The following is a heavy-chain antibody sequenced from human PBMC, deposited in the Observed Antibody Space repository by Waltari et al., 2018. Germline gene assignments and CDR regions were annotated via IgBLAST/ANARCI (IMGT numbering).Heavy chain of an antibody. J-gene: IGHJ4*02. D-gene: IGHD6-13*01. CDR2: IRGSGGST. V-gene: IGHV3-23*04. CDR3: AKDMGYSSSWYRMTTVTEYYFDY. CDR1: GFTFSSYA. Sequence: EVQLVESGGGLVQPGGSLRLSCAASGFTFSSYAMSWVRQAPGKGLEWVSAIRGSGGSTYYADSVKGRFTISRDNSKNTLYLQMNSLRAEDTAVYYCAKDMGYSSSWYRMTTVTEYYFDYWGQGTLVTVSS.